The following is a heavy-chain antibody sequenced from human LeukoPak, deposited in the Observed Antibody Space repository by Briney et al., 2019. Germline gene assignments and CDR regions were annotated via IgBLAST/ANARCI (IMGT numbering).Heavy chain of an antibody. V-gene: IGHV4-61*02. D-gene: IGHD3-22*01. CDR1: GGSINSCAYY. Sequence: SQTLSLTCTVSGGSINSCAYYWSWIRQPAGKGLEWIGRIYTSGTTNYNPSLKIRLTISTDTSKNQFSLKLSSVTAADTAVYYCARDHPHYYYDTSGYYDYWGQGILVTVSS. CDR2: IYTSGTT. CDR3: ARDHPHYYYDTSGYYDY. J-gene: IGHJ4*02.